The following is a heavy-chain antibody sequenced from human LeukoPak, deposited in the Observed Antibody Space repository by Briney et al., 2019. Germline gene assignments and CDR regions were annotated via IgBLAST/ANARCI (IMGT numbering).Heavy chain of an antibody. Sequence: SETLSLTCTVSGGSISSSSYYWGWIRQPPGKGLEWIGSIYYSGSTYYNPSLKSRVTISVDTSKNQFSLKLSSVTAADTAVYYCARGERITMIVVVTPFDYWGQGTLVTVSS. CDR3: ARGERITMIVVVTPFDY. CDR2: IYYSGST. CDR1: GGSISSSSYY. J-gene: IGHJ4*02. D-gene: IGHD3-22*01. V-gene: IGHV4-39*07.